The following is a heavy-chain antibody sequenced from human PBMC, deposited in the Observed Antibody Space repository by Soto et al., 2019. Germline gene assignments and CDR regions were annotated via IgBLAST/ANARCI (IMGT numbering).Heavy chain of an antibody. V-gene: IGHV4-30-4*01. Sequence: QVQLQESGPGLVKPSQTLSLTCTVSGGSISSGDYYWSWIRQPPGKGLEWIGYIYYSGSAYYNTSLKRRLTISIDTSKNQFSLKLSSVTAADTAVYYCARARESPYSRPYYDYGMDVWGQGTTVTVSS. CDR3: ARARESPYSRPYYDYGMDV. D-gene: IGHD3-10*01. CDR1: GGSISSGDYY. CDR2: IYYSGSA. J-gene: IGHJ6*02.